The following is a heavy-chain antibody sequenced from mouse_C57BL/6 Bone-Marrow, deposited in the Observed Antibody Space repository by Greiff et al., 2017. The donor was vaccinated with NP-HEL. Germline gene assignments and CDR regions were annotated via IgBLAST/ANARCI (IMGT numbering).Heavy chain of an antibody. CDR2: IYPGNSDT. Sequence: VQLQQSGTVLARPGASVKMSCKTSGYTFTSYWMHWVKQRPGQGLEWIGSIYPGNSDTSYNQKFKGKAKLTSVTSASTAYMELSSLTNEDSAVYYCTRSGLLRIFDYWGQGTTLTVSS. D-gene: IGHD1-1*01. J-gene: IGHJ2*01. V-gene: IGHV1-5*01. CDR1: GYTFTSYW. CDR3: TRSGLLRIFDY.